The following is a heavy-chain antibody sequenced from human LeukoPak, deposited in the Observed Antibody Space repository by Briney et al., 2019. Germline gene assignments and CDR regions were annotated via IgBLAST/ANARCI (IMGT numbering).Heavy chain of an antibody. CDR1: GFSLTTRGMC. Sequence: SGPALVKPTHTLILTCTFSGFSLTTRGMCVSWIRQPPGKALEWLARIDWDDDKFYNTSLKTRLTISKDTSKNQVVLTMTNMDPVDTATYYCARTGCYYDSSGYSYWGQGTLVTASS. CDR3: ARTGCYYDSSGYSY. J-gene: IGHJ4*02. V-gene: IGHV2-70*17. CDR2: IDWDDDK. D-gene: IGHD3-22*01.